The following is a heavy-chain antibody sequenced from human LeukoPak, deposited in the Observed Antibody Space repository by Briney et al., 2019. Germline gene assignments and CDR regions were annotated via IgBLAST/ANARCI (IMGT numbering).Heavy chain of an antibody. CDR2: INAGNGNI. V-gene: IGHV1-3*01. D-gene: IGHD3-16*02. J-gene: IGHJ5*02. Sequence: GASVKVSCKASGHTSTTYAIHWVRQAPGQGLEWMGWINAGNGNIKYSQKFQGRVTITGDTSASTAYMELSSLRSDDTAVYYCARDRDDYVWGSYPEPFDPWGQGTLVTVSS. CDR1: GHTSTTYA. CDR3: ARDRDDYVWGSYPEPFDP.